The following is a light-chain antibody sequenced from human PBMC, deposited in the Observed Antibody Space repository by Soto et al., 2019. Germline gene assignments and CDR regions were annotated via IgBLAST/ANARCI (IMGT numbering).Light chain of an antibody. CDR1: SSDVGGYNY. Sequence: QSALTQPASVSGSPGQSNTISCTGTSSDVGGYNYVSWYKQNPGKAPKFMIYDVSNRPSGVSTRFSGSKSGNTASLTISGLQAEDEADYYCNSYTTSNTRQIVFGTGTKLTVL. CDR2: DVS. J-gene: IGLJ1*01. CDR3: NSYTTSNTRQIV. V-gene: IGLV2-14*01.